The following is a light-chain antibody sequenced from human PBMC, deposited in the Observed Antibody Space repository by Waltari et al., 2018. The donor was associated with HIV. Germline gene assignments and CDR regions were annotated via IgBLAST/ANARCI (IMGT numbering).Light chain of an antibody. V-gene: IGLV3-21*04. CDR3: QVWDSSSGVV. CDR2: YDS. CDR1: NIGSKS. Sequence: SYVLTQSPSVPVAPGKTARITCGGNNIGSKSVHWYQQKPGQAAVLVIYYDSDRPSGIPERFSGSNSGNTATLTISRVEAGDEADYYCQVWDSSSGVVFGGGTRLTVL. J-gene: IGLJ2*01.